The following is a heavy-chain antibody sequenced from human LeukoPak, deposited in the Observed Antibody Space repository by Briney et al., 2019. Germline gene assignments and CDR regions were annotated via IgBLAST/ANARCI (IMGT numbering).Heavy chain of an antibody. V-gene: IGHV3-48*02. CDR2: ISSSSSTI. Sequence: PGGSLRLSCAASGFTFSSYSMNWVRQAPGKGLEWVSSISSSSSTIYYADSVKGRFTISRDNAKNLLYLQMNSLRDEDTAVYYCARGTTVVRYCSGGSCYWFDPWGQGTLVTVSS. CDR3: ARGTTVVRYCSGGSCYWFDP. D-gene: IGHD2-15*01. J-gene: IGHJ5*02. CDR1: GFTFSSYS.